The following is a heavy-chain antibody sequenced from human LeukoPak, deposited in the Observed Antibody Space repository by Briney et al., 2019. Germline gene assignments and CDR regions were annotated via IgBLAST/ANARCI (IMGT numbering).Heavy chain of an antibody. J-gene: IGHJ3*02. D-gene: IGHD3-22*01. Sequence: GGSLRLSCAASGFTFSDYYMSWIRQAPGKGLEWVSYISSSGSTIYYADSVKGRFTISRDNSKNTLYLQMNSLRAEDTAVYYCARGAGVVVIHDAFDIWGQGTMVTVSS. CDR2: ISSSGSTI. CDR3: ARGAGVVVIHDAFDI. V-gene: IGHV3-11*04. CDR1: GFTFSDYY.